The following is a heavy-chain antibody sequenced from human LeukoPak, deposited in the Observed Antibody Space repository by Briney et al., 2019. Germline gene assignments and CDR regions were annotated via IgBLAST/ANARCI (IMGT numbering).Heavy chain of an antibody. J-gene: IGHJ3*02. D-gene: IGHD6-13*01. CDR1: GITFSSYS. Sequence: GGSLKLSCAASGITFSSYSMNWVRQAPGKGLEWVSVIYSDGTTYYAESVKGRFTISRDNSKNTLYLQLNSLRAEDTALYYCAREARQHGAFDIWGQGTIVTVSS. V-gene: IGHV3-53*01. CDR2: IYSDGTT. CDR3: AREARQHGAFDI.